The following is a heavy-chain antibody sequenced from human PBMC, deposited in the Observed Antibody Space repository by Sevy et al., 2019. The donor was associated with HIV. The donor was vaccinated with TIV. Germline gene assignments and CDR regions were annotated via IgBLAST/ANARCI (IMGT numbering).Heavy chain of an antibody. CDR3: ARAQPRFSSSWYNYMDV. Sequence: VKVSCKASGGTFSSYAISWVRQAPGQGLEWMGGIIPIFGTANYAQKFQGRVTITADESTSTAYMELSSLRSEDTAVYYCARAQPRFSSSWYNYMDVWGKGTTVTVSS. J-gene: IGHJ6*03. CDR1: GGTFSSYA. CDR2: IIPIFGTA. V-gene: IGHV1-69*13. D-gene: IGHD6-13*01.